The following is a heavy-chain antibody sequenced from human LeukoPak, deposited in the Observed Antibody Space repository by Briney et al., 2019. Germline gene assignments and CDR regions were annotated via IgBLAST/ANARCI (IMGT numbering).Heavy chain of an antibody. J-gene: IGHJ5*02. D-gene: IGHD3-16*01. Sequence: GGSLRLSCAASGFTFSSYAMSWVRQAPGKGLEWVSAISGSGGSTYYADSVKGRFTISGDNSKNTLYLQMNSLRAEDTAVYYCAKGGLSVNVGWFDPWGQGTLVTVSS. CDR1: GFTFSSYA. CDR2: ISGSGGST. V-gene: IGHV3-23*01. CDR3: AKGGLSVNVGWFDP.